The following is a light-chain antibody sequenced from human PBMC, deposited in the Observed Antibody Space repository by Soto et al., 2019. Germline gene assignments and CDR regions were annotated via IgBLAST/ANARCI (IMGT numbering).Light chain of an antibody. Sequence: QSVLTQSPSASASLGASVKLTCTLSSGHSTYAIAWHQQQPAKGPRFLMNLDSAGRHSKGDEIPDRFSGSSSGAERYLTISSLQSEDEADYYCQTWGTGFRVFGGGTKLTVL. CDR2: LDSAGRH. J-gene: IGLJ3*02. CDR1: SGHSTYA. V-gene: IGLV4-69*01. CDR3: QTWGTGFRV.